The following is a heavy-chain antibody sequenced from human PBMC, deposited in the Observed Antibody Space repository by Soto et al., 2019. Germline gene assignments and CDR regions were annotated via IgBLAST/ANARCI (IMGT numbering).Heavy chain of an antibody. D-gene: IGHD2-2*01. CDR2: ISAYNGNT. V-gene: IGHV1-18*01. CDR3: AREGSLYCSSTSCYPRTYYYYYGMDV. Sequence: ASVKVSCKASGYTFTSYGISWVRQAPGQGLEWMGWISAYNGNTNYAQKLQGRVTMTTDTSTNTAYMELRSLRSDDTAVYYCAREGSLYCSSTSCYPRTYYYYYGMDVWGQGTTVTVSS. CDR1: GYTFTSYG. J-gene: IGHJ6*02.